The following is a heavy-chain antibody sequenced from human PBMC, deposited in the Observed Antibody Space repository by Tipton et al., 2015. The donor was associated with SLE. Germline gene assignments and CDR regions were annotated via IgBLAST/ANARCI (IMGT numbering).Heavy chain of an antibody. CDR2: IYYSGST. CDR1: GGSISSYY. Sequence: LRLSCTVSGGSISSYYWSWIRQPPGKGLEWIGYIYYSGSTNYNPSLKSRVTISVDTSKNQFSLKLSSVTAADTAVYYCATLTGRMDWGQGTLVTVSS. CDR3: ATLTGRMD. V-gene: IGHV4-59*01. J-gene: IGHJ4*02. D-gene: IGHD3-9*01.